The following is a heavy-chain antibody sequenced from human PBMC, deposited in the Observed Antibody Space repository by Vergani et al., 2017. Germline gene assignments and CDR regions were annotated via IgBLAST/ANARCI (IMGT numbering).Heavy chain of an antibody. J-gene: IGHJ4*02. Sequence: EVQLVQSEAEVRKPGESLKISCKGSGYIFTTYWIAWVRQMPGRGLEWMGIIYPDDSDTRYSPSFQGQGTISVDKSISAAYLQWSSLKASDTAIYYCTRAYTGYAPFDYWGQGTLVTVSS. V-gene: IGHV5-51*01. D-gene: IGHD5-12*01. CDR2: IYPDDSDT. CDR3: TRAYTGYAPFDY. CDR1: GYIFTTYW.